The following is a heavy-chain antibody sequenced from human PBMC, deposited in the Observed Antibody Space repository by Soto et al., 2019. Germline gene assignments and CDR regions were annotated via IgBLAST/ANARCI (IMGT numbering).Heavy chain of an antibody. CDR3: ARGMTTVTTLDY. CDR1: GGSISSGGYS. Sequence: TSETLSLTCAVSGGSISSGGYSWTWIRQPPGKGLEWIGYIYHSGSTYYNPSLKSRVTISVDRSKNQFSLKLSSVTAADTAVYYCARGMTTVTTLDYWGQGTLVTVSS. CDR2: IYHSGST. D-gene: IGHD4-17*01. J-gene: IGHJ4*02. V-gene: IGHV4-30-2*01.